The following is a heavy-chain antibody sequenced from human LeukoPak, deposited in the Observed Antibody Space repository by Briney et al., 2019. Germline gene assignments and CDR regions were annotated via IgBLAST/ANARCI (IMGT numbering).Heavy chain of an antibody. D-gene: IGHD5-18*01. CDR2: ISGSGGST. CDR1: GFTFSSYA. J-gene: IGHJ4*02. CDR3: AKLSNSYGYFGYYFDY. V-gene: IGHV3-23*01. Sequence: SGGSLRLSCAASGFTFSSYAMSWVRQAPGKGLEWVSAISGSGGSTYYADSVKGRFTISRDNSKNTLYLQMNSLRAEDTAVYYCAKLSNSYGYFGYYFDYWGQGTLVTVSS.